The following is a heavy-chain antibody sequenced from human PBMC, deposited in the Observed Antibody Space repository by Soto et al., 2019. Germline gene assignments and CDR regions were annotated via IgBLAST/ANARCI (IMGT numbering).Heavy chain of an antibody. J-gene: IGHJ4*02. Sequence: VSVKVSCKASGYTFTSYTLHWVRQAPGQRLEWMGWINTANGNTKYSQKFQGRVTIARDTSASTAYMDLSSLRSEDTAVYYCARESYYSILGCFDFWGQGTLVTVSS. CDR2: INTANGNT. D-gene: IGHD2-2*01. CDR1: GYTFTSYT. CDR3: ARESYYSILGCFDF. V-gene: IGHV1-3*04.